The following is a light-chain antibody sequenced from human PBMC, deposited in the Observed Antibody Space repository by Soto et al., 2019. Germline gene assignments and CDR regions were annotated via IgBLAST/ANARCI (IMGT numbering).Light chain of an antibody. CDR3: QQRSNWLT. Sequence: EIVLTQSPATLSLSPGERATLSCRASQSVSSYLAWYQQKPGQAPRLLSYDASNRATVIPARFSGSGSGTYFTLTISSLEPEDFAIYYCQQRSNWLTFGGGTKVEIK. V-gene: IGKV3-11*01. CDR2: DAS. J-gene: IGKJ4*01. CDR1: QSVSSY.